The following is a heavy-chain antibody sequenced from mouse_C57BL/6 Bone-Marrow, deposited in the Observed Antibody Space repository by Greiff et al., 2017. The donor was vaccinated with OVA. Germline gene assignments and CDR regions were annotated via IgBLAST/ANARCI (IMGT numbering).Heavy chain of an antibody. V-gene: IGHV1-36*01. D-gene: IGHD2-5*01. CDR1: GFTFTDYY. J-gene: IGHJ3*01. Sequence: VQLKESGPVLVKPGPSVKISCKASGFTFTDYYMHWVKQSHRKSLEWIGLVYPYNGGTSYHQKVKGKATLTVDTSSSTAYMELNSLTSEDSAVYYCARSIYYSNWAWFAYWGQGTLVTVSA. CDR2: VYPYNGGT. CDR3: ARSIYYSNWAWFAY.